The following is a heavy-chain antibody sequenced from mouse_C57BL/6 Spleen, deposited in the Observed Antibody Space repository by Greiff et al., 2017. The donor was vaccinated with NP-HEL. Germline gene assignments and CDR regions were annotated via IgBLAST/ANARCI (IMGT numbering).Heavy chain of an antibody. Sequence: VQLQQSGTVLARPGASVKMSCKTSGYTFTSYWMHWVKQRPGQGLEWIGAIYPGNSDTSYNQKFKGKAKLTAVTSASTAYMELSSLTNEDSAGYYCTRDDGYPFAYWGQGTLVTVSA. J-gene: IGHJ3*01. V-gene: IGHV1-5*01. CDR2: IYPGNSDT. CDR3: TRDDGYPFAY. D-gene: IGHD2-3*01. CDR1: GYTFTSYW.